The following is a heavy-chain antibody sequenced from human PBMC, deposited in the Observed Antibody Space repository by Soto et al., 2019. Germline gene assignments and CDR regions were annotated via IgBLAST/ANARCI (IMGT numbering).Heavy chain of an antibody. J-gene: IGHJ4*02. Sequence: EVQLLESGGNLVQPGGSLRLSCAGSGFPFSTYAVSWVRQTPGKGLEWVSAISPTGGSTYYAAYVRGRFTISRDNSKNTVVLQMSGLRAEDTAIYYCAKAKRGILPTTTGGLDYWGQGTVLSVSS. CDR3: AKAKRGILPTTTGGLDY. CDR1: GFPFSTYA. CDR2: ISPTGGST. V-gene: IGHV3-23*01. D-gene: IGHD4-4*01.